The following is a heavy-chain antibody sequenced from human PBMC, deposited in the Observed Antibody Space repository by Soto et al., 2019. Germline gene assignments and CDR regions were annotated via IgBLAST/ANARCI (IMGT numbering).Heavy chain of an antibody. CDR2: IWYDGKTE. CDR1: GFTLRDYG. CDR3: ARGDRWLDRGAFDF. Sequence: QVQLVESGGGVVPAGGSLRLSCAVSGFTLRDYGMHWVRQAPGMGLEWVAVIWYDGKTEYDEESVKGRFTISRDVSRNTLDLEMKNLRGDDTAVYYCARGDRWLDRGAFDFWGQGTMVTVSS. D-gene: IGHD3-22*01. V-gene: IGHV3-33*01. J-gene: IGHJ3*01.